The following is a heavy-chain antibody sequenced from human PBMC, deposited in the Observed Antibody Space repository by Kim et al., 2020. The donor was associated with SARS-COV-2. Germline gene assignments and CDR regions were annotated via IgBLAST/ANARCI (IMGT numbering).Heavy chain of an antibody. D-gene: IGHD3-10*01. CDR1: GGSFSGYY. J-gene: IGHJ5*02. CDR2: INHSGST. V-gene: IGHV4-34*01. Sequence: SETLSLTCAVYGGSFSGYYWSWIRQPPGKGLEWIGEINHSGSTNYNPSLKSRVTISVDTSKNQFSLKLSSVTAADTAVYYCARGGGSENWFDPWGQGTLVTVSS. CDR3: ARGGGSENWFDP.